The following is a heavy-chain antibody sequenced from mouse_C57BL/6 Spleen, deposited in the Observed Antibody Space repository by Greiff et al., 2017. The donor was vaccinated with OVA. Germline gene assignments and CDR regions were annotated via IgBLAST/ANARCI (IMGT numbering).Heavy chain of an antibody. CDR3: ARGNWDLDY. CDR1: GFTFSDYY. D-gene: IGHD4-1*01. Sequence: DVMLVESEGGLVQPGSSMKLSCTASGFTFSDYYMAWVRQVPEKGLEWVANINYDGSSTYYLDSLKSRFIISRDNAKNILYLQMSSLKSEDTATYYCARGNWDLDYWGQGTTLTVSS. CDR2: INYDGSST. J-gene: IGHJ2*01. V-gene: IGHV5-16*01.